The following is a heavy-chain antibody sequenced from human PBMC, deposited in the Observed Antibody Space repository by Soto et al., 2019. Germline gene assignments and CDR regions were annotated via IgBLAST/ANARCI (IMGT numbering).Heavy chain of an antibody. V-gene: IGHV3-72*01. Sequence: EVQLVESGGGLVQPGGSLRLSCAASGFSFSDHFMDWVRQAPWKGLEWVGRIRNKANRYTTEYAASVRGRFTFSRDDSKSLLFLQMDSLKTEDTAVYYCARITSFTYDSSGLDHWGQGTRVTVSS. D-gene: IGHD3-22*01. J-gene: IGHJ4*02. CDR1: GFSFSDHF. CDR2: IRNKANRYTT. CDR3: ARITSFTYDSSGLDH.